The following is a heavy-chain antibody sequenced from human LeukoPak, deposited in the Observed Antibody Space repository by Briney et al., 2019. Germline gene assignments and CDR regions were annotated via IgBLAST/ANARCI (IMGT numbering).Heavy chain of an antibody. J-gene: IGHJ6*02. CDR2: IYPDDSET. Sequence: RRMPDQGLERMGTIYPDDSETRYSPSSQGQVTISADKSISTAYLQWSTLEASDTATYYCARPSSGTYYGMDVWGQGTTVTVSS. D-gene: IGHD1-26*01. CDR3: ARPSSGTYYGMDV. V-gene: IGHV5-51*01.